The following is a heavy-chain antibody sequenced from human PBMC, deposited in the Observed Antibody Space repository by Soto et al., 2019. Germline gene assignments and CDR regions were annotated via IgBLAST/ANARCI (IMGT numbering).Heavy chain of an antibody. CDR1: GYSFTSYG. CDR2: ISPYNGHT. D-gene: IGHD2-2*01. CDR3: ARDLTIVPATHPRLENYGMDV. J-gene: IGHJ6*02. Sequence: QVQLVQSAGEVKKPGASVKVSCKASGYSFTSYGMSWVRRAPGQGLEWMGWISPYNGHTQFVQRFQGRVTMTTDTSTKTAYMELRNLRSDDTAHYYCARDLTIVPATHPRLENYGMDVWGQGTTVIVSS. V-gene: IGHV1-18*01.